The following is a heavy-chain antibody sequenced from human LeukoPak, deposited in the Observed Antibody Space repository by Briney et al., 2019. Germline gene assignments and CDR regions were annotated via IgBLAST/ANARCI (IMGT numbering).Heavy chain of an antibody. D-gene: IGHD5-18*01. Sequence: PSETLSLTCTVSGGSISSSGYYWGWIRQPPGKGLEWIGSIYYSGSTYYNPSLKSRATISVDTSKNQFSLKLSPVTAADTAVYYCARGGGGSGYSYGPLNWFDPWGQGTLVTVSS. CDR2: IYYSGST. J-gene: IGHJ5*02. CDR1: GGSISSSGYY. V-gene: IGHV4-39*07. CDR3: ARGGGGSGYSYGPLNWFDP.